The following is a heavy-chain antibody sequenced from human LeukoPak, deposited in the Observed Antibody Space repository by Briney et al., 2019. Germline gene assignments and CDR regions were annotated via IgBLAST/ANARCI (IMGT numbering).Heavy chain of an antibody. J-gene: IGHJ4*02. Sequence: GGSLRLSCAASGFSFTTYWMSWVRQAPGKGLEWVANIKQDGSEKYYVDSVKGRFTISRDNTKTSLYLQMNSLRAEDTAVYYCARDYYDSSGYTLRANWGQGTLVTVSS. CDR1: GFSFTTYW. V-gene: IGHV3-7*01. CDR2: IKQDGSEK. CDR3: ARDYYDSSGYTLRAN. D-gene: IGHD3-22*01.